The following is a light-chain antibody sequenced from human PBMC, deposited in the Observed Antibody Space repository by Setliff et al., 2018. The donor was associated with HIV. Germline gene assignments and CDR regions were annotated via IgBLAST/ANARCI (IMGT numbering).Light chain of an antibody. CDR1: SSDVGGYDF. V-gene: IGLV2-11*01. J-gene: IGLJ1*01. CDR2: DVN. CDR3: CSYAGGPYV. Sequence: QSVLTQPRSVSGSPGQSVNISCTGTSSDVGGYDFVSWYQQHTGKVPKLIIYDVNKRPSGVPDRFSGSKSGNTASLTISGLQADDEVDYYCCSYAGGPYVFGTGTKVTVL.